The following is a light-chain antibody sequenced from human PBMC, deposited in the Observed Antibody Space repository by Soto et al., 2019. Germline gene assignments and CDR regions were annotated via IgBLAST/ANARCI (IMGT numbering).Light chain of an antibody. Sequence: EIVLTQSPGTLFLSAGERATLSCRASQSVSSNYLAWYQQKAGQPPRRLISEASSRATGIPDRFSGSGSGTDFTLTISGLEPEDFAVYYCQHYGRSPPSWTFGQGTKVEIK. J-gene: IGKJ1*01. CDR2: EAS. V-gene: IGKV3-20*01. CDR1: QSVSSNY. CDR3: QHYGRSPPSWT.